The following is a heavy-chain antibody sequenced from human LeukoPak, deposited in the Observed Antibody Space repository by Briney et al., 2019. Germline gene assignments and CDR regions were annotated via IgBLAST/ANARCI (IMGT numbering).Heavy chain of an antibody. J-gene: IGHJ5*02. CDR3: ASGAATYWFDP. CDR1: AASVNSGGYF. D-gene: IGHD2-15*01. CDR2: IYYTGST. V-gene: IGHV4-61*08. Sequence: SETLSLTCTVYAASVNSGGYFWSWIRQPPGKGLEWNGYIYYTGSTQYNPCLKTRVTISADTSKNQFSLRLTSVTAADTAVYYCASGAATYWFDPWGQGTLVTVSS.